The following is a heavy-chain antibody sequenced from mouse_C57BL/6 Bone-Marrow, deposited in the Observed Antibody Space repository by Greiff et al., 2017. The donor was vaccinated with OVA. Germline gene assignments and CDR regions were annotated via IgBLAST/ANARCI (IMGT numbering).Heavy chain of an antibody. CDR1: GYTFTSYW. CDR2: IDPSDSYT. V-gene: IGHV1-59*01. J-gene: IGHJ2*01. CDR3: ARDY. Sequence: VQLQQPGAELVRPGTSVKLSCKASGYTFTSYWMHWVKQRPGQGLEWIGVIDPSDSYTNYNQKFKGKATLTVDTSSSTAYMQLSSLTSEDSAVYYCARDYWGQGTTRTVSS.